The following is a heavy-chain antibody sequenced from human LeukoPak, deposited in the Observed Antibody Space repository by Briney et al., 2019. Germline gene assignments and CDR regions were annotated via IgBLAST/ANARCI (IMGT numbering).Heavy chain of an antibody. J-gene: IGHJ5*02. Sequence: SETLSLTCTVSGGSINTYYWSWIRQPPGKGLEWIGFVYYSGRTSYNPSLKSRVTISVDTSKSQFSLRLSSVTAADTAMFYCARLGLGDEACWFDPWGQGTLVTVSS. CDR1: GGSINTYY. CDR2: VYYSGRT. CDR3: ARLGLGDEACWFDP. V-gene: IGHV4-59*01. D-gene: IGHD3-10*01.